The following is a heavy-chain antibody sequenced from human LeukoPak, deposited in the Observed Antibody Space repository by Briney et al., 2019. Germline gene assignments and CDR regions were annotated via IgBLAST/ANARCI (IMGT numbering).Heavy chain of an antibody. CDR2: ISYDGSNK. CDR3: ARGSIVGATIDYYYGMGV. V-gene: IGHV3-30*03. Sequence: GGSLRLSCAASGFTFSSYGMHWVRQAPGKGLEWVAVISYDGSNKYYADSVKGRFTISRDNSKNTLYLQMNSLRAEDTAVYYCARGSIVGATIDYYYGMGVWGQGTTVTVSS. CDR1: GFTFSSYG. D-gene: IGHD1-26*01. J-gene: IGHJ6*02.